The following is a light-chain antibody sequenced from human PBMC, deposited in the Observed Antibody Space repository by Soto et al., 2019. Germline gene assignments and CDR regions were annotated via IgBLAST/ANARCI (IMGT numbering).Light chain of an antibody. V-gene: IGLV2-11*01. CDR3: CSYAGSYTL. CDR1: SSDVGGYNY. J-gene: IGLJ1*01. CDR2: DVS. Sequence: QSVLTQPRSVSGSPGQSVTISCTGTSSDVGGYNYVSWYQQHPGKAPKLMIYDVSKRPSGVPDRFSGSKSGNTASLTISGLQAEDEADYYCCSYAGSYTLLGTVTKVTVL.